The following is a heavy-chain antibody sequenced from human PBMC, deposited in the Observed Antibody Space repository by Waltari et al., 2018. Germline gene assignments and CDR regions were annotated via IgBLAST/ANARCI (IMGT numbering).Heavy chain of an antibody. D-gene: IGHD1-20*01. V-gene: IGHV3-23*01. J-gene: IGHJ4*02. CDR1: GITFSNYA. CDR3: ATPFYNWDDPLHS. CDR2: ITVGYDT. Sequence: EVQLLESGGDLVQPGGSLRLSCAASGITFSNYAINWVRLAPGQGLELVPAITVGYDTYYPDSVKGRFTISRDTSKDTVHLQMNGLRAKDTAVYYCATPFYNWDDPLHSWGQGTLVTVSS.